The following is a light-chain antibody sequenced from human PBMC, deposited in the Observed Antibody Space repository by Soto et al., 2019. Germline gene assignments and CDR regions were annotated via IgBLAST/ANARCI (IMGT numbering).Light chain of an antibody. Sequence: EIVLTQSPATLSLSPGERATLSCRASQSVSSYLAWYQQKPGLAPRLLIYGASRRATGIPDRFSGSGSGTDFTLTISSLQSEDFAVYYCQQYNNWPQTFGQGTKVDIK. CDR1: QSVSSY. J-gene: IGKJ1*01. CDR2: GAS. V-gene: IGKV3D-15*01. CDR3: QQYNNWPQT.